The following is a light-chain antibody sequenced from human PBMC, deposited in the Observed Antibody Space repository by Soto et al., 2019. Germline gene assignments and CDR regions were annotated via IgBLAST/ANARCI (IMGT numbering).Light chain of an antibody. J-gene: IGKJ1*01. V-gene: IGKV1-5*03. CDR3: QQNNRYPWT. Sequence: DIQMTQSPSTLPASVGDTVTITWRASQSINNWLAWYQQKSGKGPSLLIYKASNLESGVSSRFSGSGSGTEFTLTISSLQPDDIGTYYCQQNNRYPWTFGQGTKVDIK. CDR1: QSINNW. CDR2: KAS.